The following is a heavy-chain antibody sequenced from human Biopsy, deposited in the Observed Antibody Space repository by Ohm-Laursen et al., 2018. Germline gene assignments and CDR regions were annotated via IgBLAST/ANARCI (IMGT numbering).Heavy chain of an antibody. V-gene: IGHV3-23*01. CDR3: AKDQPDLAVVVAAHWYFDL. J-gene: IGHJ2*01. CDR1: GFTFSSYA. D-gene: IGHD2-15*01. Sequence: SLRLSCAASGFTFSSYAMSWVRQAPGKGLEWVSTINSSGGSTYYADSVKGRFTISRDNSKKTLYLQMNSLRAEDTAIYYCAKDQPDLAVVVAAHWYFDLWGRGTLVTVSS. CDR2: INSSGGST.